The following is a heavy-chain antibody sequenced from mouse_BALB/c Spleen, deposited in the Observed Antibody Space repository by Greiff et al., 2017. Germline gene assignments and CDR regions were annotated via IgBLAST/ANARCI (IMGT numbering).Heavy chain of an antibody. Sequence: EVQLQQSGAELVRSGASVKLSCTASGFNIKDYYMHWVKQRPEQGLEWIGWIDPENGDTEYAPKFQGKATMTADTSSNTAYLQLSSLTSEDTAVYYCNALTGTGAMDYWGQGTSVTVSS. J-gene: IGHJ4*01. V-gene: IGHV14-4*02. CDR3: NALTGTGAMDY. CDR2: IDPENGDT. D-gene: IGHD4-1*01. CDR1: GFNIKDYY.